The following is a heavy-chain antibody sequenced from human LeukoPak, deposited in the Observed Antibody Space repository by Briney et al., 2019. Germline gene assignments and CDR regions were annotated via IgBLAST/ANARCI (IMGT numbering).Heavy chain of an antibody. CDR3: ARVLGAHRYGSIDH. Sequence: ASVKVSCKASGHTFTGYYMHWVRQAPGQGLEWMGIINPSSGSTSYAQKFQGRVTMTRDTSTSTVYMELSSLRSEDTAIYYCARVLGAHRYGSIDHWGQGTLVTVSS. J-gene: IGHJ4*02. CDR2: INPSSGST. V-gene: IGHV1-46*01. D-gene: IGHD5-18*01. CDR1: GHTFTGYY.